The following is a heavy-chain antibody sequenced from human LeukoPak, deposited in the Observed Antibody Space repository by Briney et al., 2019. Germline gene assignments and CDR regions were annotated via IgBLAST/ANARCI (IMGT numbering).Heavy chain of an antibody. J-gene: IGHJ6*04. V-gene: IGHV3-48*04. CDR1: GFSFTTYW. Sequence: PGGSLRLSCAASGFSFTTYWMSWVRQAPGKGLEWVSYISSSGSTIYYADSVKGRFTISRDNAKNSLYLQMNSLRAEDTAVYYCAELGITMIGGVWGKGTTVTVSS. CDR3: AELGITMIGGV. D-gene: IGHD3-10*02. CDR2: ISSSGSTI.